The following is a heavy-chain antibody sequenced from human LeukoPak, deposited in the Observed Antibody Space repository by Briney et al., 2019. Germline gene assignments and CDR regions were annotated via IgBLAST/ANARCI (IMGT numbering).Heavy chain of an antibody. V-gene: IGHV1-69*04. CDR3: ARDCSGGSCYSADAFDI. CDR2: IIPILGIA. D-gene: IGHD2-15*01. J-gene: IGHJ3*02. Sequence: ASVKVSCKASGGTFSSYAISWVRQAPGQGLEWMGRIIPILGIANYAQKFQGRVTITADKSTGTAYMELSSLRSEDTAVYYCARDCSGGSCYSADAFDIWGQGTMVTVSS. CDR1: GGTFSSYA.